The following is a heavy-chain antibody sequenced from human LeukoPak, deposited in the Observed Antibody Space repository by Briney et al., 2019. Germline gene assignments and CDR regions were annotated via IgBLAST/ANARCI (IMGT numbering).Heavy chain of an antibody. CDR3: AKITHYDILTGDFDY. V-gene: IGHV3-23*01. Sequence: GGSLRLSCAASGFTFSSYAMSWVRQAPGKGLEWVSAISGSGGSTYYADSVKGRFTISRDNSKNTLYLQMNSLRAEDTAIYYCAKITHYDILTGDFDYWGQGTLVTVSS. CDR2: ISGSGGST. J-gene: IGHJ4*02. CDR1: GFTFSSYA. D-gene: IGHD3-9*01.